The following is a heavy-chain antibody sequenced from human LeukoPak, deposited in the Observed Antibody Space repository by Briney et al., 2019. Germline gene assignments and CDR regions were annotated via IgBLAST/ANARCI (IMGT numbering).Heavy chain of an antibody. CDR2: IYYSGST. CDR1: GGSVSSGSYY. CDR3: ARLRKVVVTATNWFDP. D-gene: IGHD2-21*02. J-gene: IGHJ5*02. Sequence: SETLSLNCTVSGGSVSSGSYYWSWIRQPPGKGLEWIGYIYYSGSTNYNPSLKSRVTISVDTSKNQFSLKLSSVTAADTAVYYCARLRKVVVTATNWFDPWGQGTLVTVSS. V-gene: IGHV4-61*01.